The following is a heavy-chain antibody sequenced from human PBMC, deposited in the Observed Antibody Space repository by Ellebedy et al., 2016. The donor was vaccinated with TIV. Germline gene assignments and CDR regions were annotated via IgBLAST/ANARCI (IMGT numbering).Heavy chain of an antibody. J-gene: IGHJ6*02. CDR2: IWFDGSKE. Sequence: GESLKISCAASGFTFGRYGMHWVRQAPGKGLEWVAVIWFDGSKEFYADSVKGRFTISRHNSKNTLYLQMNSLRAEDTAVYYCARDLYFGSSYDHYYYGLDVWGQGTTVTVSS. CDR3: ARDLYFGSSYDHYYYGLDV. D-gene: IGHD3-16*01. V-gene: IGHV3-33*01. CDR1: GFTFGRYG.